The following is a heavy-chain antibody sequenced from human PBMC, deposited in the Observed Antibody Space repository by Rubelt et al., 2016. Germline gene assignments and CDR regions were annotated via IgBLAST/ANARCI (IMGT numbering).Heavy chain of an antibody. V-gene: IGHV1-24*01. Sequence: QVQLVQSGAEVKKPGASVKVSCKVSGYTLTELSMHWVRQAPGKGLEWMGGFDPEDGETLYALMFLGRVTRTEDPSTDTAYMELSSLGSEDTAVYYCATDAFDIWGQGTMVTVSS. J-gene: IGHJ3*02. CDR2: FDPEDGET. CDR1: GYTLTELS. CDR3: ATDAFDI.